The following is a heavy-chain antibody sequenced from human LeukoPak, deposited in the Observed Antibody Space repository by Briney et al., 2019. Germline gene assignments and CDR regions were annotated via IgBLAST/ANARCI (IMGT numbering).Heavy chain of an antibody. Sequence: SQTLSLTCTVSGGAISSGGYDWSWVRQHPGKGLGWIVYIYYSGSTYYNPSLKSRVTISVDTSKNQFSLKLSSVTAADTAVYYCSSGYYYGRRGYYGMDVWGQGTTVTVSS. CDR1: GGAISSGGYD. J-gene: IGHJ6*02. CDR2: IYYSGST. V-gene: IGHV4-31*03. CDR3: SSGYYYGRRGYYGMDV. D-gene: IGHD3-22*01.